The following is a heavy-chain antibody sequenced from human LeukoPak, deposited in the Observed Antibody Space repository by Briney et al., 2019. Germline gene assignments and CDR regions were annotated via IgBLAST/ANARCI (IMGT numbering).Heavy chain of an antibody. CDR1: GYTFTGYY. CDR3: ARPSSMVRGVHRTHNWFDP. CDR2: INPNSGGT. V-gene: IGHV1-2*02. J-gene: IGHJ5*02. Sequence: GASVKVSCKASGYTFTGYYMHWVRQAPGQGLEWMGWINPNSGGTNYAQKFQGRVTMTRDTSISTAYMELSRLRSDDTAVYYCARPSSMVRGVHRTHNWFDPWGQGTLVTVSS. D-gene: IGHD3-10*01.